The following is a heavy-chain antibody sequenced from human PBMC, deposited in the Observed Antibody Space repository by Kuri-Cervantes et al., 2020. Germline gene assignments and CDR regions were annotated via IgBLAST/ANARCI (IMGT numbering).Heavy chain of an antibody. V-gene: IGHV3-30*03. CDR1: GFTFSSYG. J-gene: IGHJ5*02. CDR2: ISYDGSNK. CDR3: ARGLRITIFGVVITRNNWFDP. D-gene: IGHD3-3*01. Sequence: GGSLRLSCAASGFTFSSYGMHWVRQAPGKGLEWVAVISYDGSNKYYADSVKGRFTISRDNSKNTLYLQMNSLRAEDTAVYYCARGLRITIFGVVITRNNWFDPWGQGTLVTVSS.